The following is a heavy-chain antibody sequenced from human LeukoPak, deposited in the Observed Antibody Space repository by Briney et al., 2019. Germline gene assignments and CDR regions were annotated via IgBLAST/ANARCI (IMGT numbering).Heavy chain of an antibody. CDR2: IYSGGST. J-gene: IGHJ6*02. CDR1: GFTFRNYA. D-gene: IGHD5-12*01. CDR3: ARGNSGYDWFYYYGMDV. Sequence: GGSLRLSCAASGFTFRNYAMTWVRQAPGKGLEWVSVIYSGGSTYYADSVKGRFTISRDNSKNTLYLQMNSLRAEDTAVYYCARGNSGYDWFYYYGMDVWGQGTTVTVSS. V-gene: IGHV3-53*01.